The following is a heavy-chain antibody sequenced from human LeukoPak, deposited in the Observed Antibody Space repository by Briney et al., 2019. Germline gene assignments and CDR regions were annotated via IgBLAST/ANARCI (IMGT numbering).Heavy chain of an antibody. Sequence: ASVKVSCKASGGTSSSYTISWVRQAPGQGLEWMGRIIPILGIANYAQKFQGRVTITADKSTSTAYMELSSLRSEDTAVYYCARGMRSSEVDVWGQGTTVTVSS. V-gene: IGHV1-69*02. CDR2: IIPILGIA. CDR3: ARGMRSSEVDV. D-gene: IGHD6-19*01. J-gene: IGHJ6*02. CDR1: GGTSSSYT.